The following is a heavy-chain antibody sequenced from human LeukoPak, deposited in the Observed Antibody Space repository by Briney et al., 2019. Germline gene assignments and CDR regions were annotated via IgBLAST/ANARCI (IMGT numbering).Heavy chain of an antibody. D-gene: IGHD3-9*01. CDR1: GLTFSSYS. CDR2: ISSSSSYI. CDR3: ARDGEASYDILTGYYKWNWFDP. Sequence: PGGSLRLSCAASGLTFSSYSMNWVRQAPGKGLEWVSSISSSSSYIYYADSVKGRFTISRDNAKNSLYLQMNSLRAEDTAAYYCARDGEASYDILTGYYKWNWFDPWGQGTLVTVSS. J-gene: IGHJ5*02. V-gene: IGHV3-21*01.